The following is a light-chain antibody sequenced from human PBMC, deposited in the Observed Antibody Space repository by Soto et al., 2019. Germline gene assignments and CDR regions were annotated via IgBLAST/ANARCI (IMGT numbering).Light chain of an antibody. CDR1: QSVSSN. CDR2: GAS. Sequence: IVMTQSPATLSVSPGERATLSCRASQSVSSNLAWYQQKPGQAPRLLIYGASTRSTGIPARLSGSGSGTEFTLTISSLQSEDFAVYYCQQYNNWPPVTFGQGTRLEIK. J-gene: IGKJ5*01. V-gene: IGKV3-15*01. CDR3: QQYNNWPPVT.